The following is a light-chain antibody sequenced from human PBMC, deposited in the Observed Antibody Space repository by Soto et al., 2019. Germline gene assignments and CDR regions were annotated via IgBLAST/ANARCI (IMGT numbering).Light chain of an antibody. V-gene: IGKV3-20*01. CDR2: GAS. Sequence: EIVLTQSPGTLSLSPGERATLSCRVSQSVSSSYLAWYQQKPGQAPRLLIYGASSRATGIPDRFSGSGSGTDFTLTISRLEPEDFATYYCQQYDSFSGTFGQGTKVEIE. CDR3: QQYDSFSGT. J-gene: IGKJ1*01. CDR1: QSVSSSY.